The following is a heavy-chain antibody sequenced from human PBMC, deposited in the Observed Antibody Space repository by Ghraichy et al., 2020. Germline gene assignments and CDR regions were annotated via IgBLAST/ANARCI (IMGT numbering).Heavy chain of an antibody. J-gene: IGHJ1*01. Sequence: ESLNISCTVSGGSVSSGGYYWSWVRQPPGKGLEWIGYIYYSGRTNYNPSLKSRVTISVDTTKNKFSLKLNSVTAADTAIYYCARAGSGYGDYFLNFQHWGQGTLVTVSS. CDR2: IYYSGRT. D-gene: IGHD4-17*01. CDR1: GGSVSSGGYY. V-gene: IGHV4-61*08. CDR3: ARAGSGYGDYFLNFQH.